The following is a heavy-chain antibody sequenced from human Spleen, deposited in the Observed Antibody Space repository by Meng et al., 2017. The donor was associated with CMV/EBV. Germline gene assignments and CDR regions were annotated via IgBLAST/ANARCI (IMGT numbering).Heavy chain of an antibody. CDR2: ASYDGTTR. Sequence: GGSLRLSCAASGFTFSSYSMNWVRQAPGKGLEWVALASYDGTTRYYADSVKGRFTISRDNSKNTLYLQMNSLRGEDTALYYCAREGATHGIVDSWGQGTLVTVSS. CDR1: GFTFSSYS. J-gene: IGHJ4*02. V-gene: IGHV3-30*03. D-gene: IGHD1-26*01. CDR3: AREGATHGIVDS.